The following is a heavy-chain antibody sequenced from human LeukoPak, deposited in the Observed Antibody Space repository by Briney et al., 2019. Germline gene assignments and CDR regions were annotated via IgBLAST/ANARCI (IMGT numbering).Heavy chain of an antibody. Sequence: EASVKVSCKASGYTFTSYYMHWVRQAPGQGLEWMGIINPSGGSTSYAQKFQGRVTMTRDTSTSTVYMELSSLRPEDTAVYYCARDHEYYYGSGSYYPGGCDYWGQGTLVTVSS. CDR2: INPSGGST. V-gene: IGHV1-46*01. D-gene: IGHD3-10*01. J-gene: IGHJ4*02. CDR3: ARDHEYYYGSGSYYPGGCDY. CDR1: GYTFTSYY.